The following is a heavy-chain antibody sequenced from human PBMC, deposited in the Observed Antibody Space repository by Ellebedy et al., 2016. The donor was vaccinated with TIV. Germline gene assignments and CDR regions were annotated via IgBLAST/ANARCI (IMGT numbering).Heavy chain of an antibody. CDR1: GGSITTTGYY. J-gene: IGHJ4*02. CDR3: ATTRGATIYY. D-gene: IGHD1-26*01. V-gene: IGHV4-39*07. Sequence: MPSETLSLTCTVSGGSITTTGYYWGWIRQPPGKGLEWIGSLYYSGDTNYNPSLKSRVTISVDTSKNQFSLNLSSVTAADTAVYYCATTRGATIYYWGQGTLFTVSS. CDR2: LYYSGDT.